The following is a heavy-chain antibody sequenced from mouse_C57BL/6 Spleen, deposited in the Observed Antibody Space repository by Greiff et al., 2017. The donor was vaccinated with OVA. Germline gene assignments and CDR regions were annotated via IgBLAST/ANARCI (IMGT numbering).Heavy chain of an antibody. Sequence: EVQLQQSVAELVRPGASVKLSCTASGFTIKNTYMHWVKQRPEQGLEWIGRIDPANGNTKYAPKFQGKATITADTSSTTAYLQLSSLTSEDAAIYYCARKLTGSFDYWGQGTTLTVSS. CDR1: GFTIKNTY. J-gene: IGHJ2*01. D-gene: IGHD4-1*01. V-gene: IGHV14-3*01. CDR3: ARKLTGSFDY. CDR2: IDPANGNT.